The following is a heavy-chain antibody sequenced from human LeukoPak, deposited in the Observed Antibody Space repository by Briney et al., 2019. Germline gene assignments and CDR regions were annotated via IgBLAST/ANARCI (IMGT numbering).Heavy chain of an antibody. CDR3: ARDISPLDY. J-gene: IGHJ4*02. V-gene: IGHV3-48*03. CDR1: GFTFSSYE. CDR2: ISSSGTTV. Sequence: GGSLRLSCVASGFTFSSYEMNWVRQAPGKGLEWVSYISSSGTTVYYADSVKGRFTISRDSAKNSLYLQMNSLRAEDTAVYYCARDISPLDYWGQGTLVTVFS.